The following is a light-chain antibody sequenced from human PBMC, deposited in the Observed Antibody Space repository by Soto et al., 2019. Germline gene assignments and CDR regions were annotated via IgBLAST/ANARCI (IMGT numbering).Light chain of an antibody. V-gene: IGKV1-39*01. Sequence: DIPMTQSPSTLSASVGDRVTITCRASESISSFLIWYQQTPGKAPKVLIYGASSLQTGVPSRFSGSGSGTDFTLTIDSLQPEDVAIYYCQQSYSARWTFGQGTKVEIK. CDR1: ESISSF. J-gene: IGKJ1*01. CDR2: GAS. CDR3: QQSYSARWT.